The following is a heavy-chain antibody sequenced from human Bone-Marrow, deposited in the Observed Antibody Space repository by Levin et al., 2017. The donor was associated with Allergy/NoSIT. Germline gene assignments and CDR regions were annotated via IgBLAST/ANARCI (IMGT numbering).Heavy chain of an antibody. J-gene: IGHJ4*02. CDR1: GDSISSGSYY. V-gene: IGHV4-61*02. Sequence: SDTLSLTCTVSGDSISSGSYYWSWIRQPAGKGLEWIGRAYTSGSTNYNPSLKSRVTISVDTSKNQFSLKLSSVTAADTAVYYCARSPYCNDDNCYGNYFEHWGQGTLVTVSS. D-gene: IGHD2/OR15-2a*01. CDR2: AYTSGST. CDR3: ARSPYCNDDNCYGNYFEH.